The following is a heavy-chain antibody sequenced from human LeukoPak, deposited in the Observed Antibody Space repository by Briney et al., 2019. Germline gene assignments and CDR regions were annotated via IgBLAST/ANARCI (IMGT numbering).Heavy chain of an antibody. CDR3: ARGAFWSGPYFDY. J-gene: IGHJ4*02. Sequence: PGGSLRLSCAASGFTFSSYWMHWVRQAPGKGLEWVANIKDDGSEKYYVDSVKGRFTISRDNAKNSLYLQLNSLRAEDTAVYYCARGAFWSGPYFDYWGQGTLVTVSP. CDR1: GFTFSSYW. V-gene: IGHV3-7*03. D-gene: IGHD3-3*01. CDR2: IKDDGSEK.